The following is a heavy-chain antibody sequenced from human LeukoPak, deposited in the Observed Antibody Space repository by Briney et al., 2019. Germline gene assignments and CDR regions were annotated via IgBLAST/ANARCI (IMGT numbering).Heavy chain of an antibody. CDR3: ARGGLSSSWRELPINWFDP. J-gene: IGHJ5*02. D-gene: IGHD6-13*01. CDR2: IYSGGST. V-gene: IGHV3-66*01. CDR1: GFTVSSNY. Sequence: PGGSLRLSCAASGFTVSSNYMSWVRQAPGKGLEWVSVIYSGGSTYYADSVKGRFTISRDNSKNTLYLQMNSLRAEDTAVYYCARGGLSSSWRELPINWFDPWGQGTLVTVSS.